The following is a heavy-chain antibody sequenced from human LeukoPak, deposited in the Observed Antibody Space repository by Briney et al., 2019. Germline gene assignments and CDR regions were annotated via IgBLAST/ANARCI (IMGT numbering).Heavy chain of an antibody. CDR2: IYYSGST. D-gene: IGHD3-3*01. J-gene: IGHJ3*02. V-gene: IGHV4-59*08. CDR3: ARTRITIFGVVIPDAFDI. Sequence: SETLSLTCTVSGGSISSYYWSWIRQPPGKGLEWIGYIYYSGSTNYNPSPKSRVTISVGTSKNQFSLKLSSVTAADTAVYYCARTRITIFGVVIPDAFDIWGQGTMVTVSS. CDR1: GGSISSYY.